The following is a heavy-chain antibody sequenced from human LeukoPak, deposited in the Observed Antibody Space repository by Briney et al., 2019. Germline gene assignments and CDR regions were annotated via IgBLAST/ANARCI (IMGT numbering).Heavy chain of an antibody. CDR2: IRQDGGEK. D-gene: IGHD6-13*01. J-gene: IGHJ4*01. Sequence: GGSLRLSCAVSGFTFTDYWMDSVRQARGKGLEWVASIRQDGGEKSYVDSVKGRFTISRDNTKSSLYLQINSLRAEDTAVYYCARDGTAAGLYFDLWGQGTLLTVSS. CDR3: ARDGTAAGLYFDL. V-gene: IGHV3-7*01. CDR1: GFTFTDYW.